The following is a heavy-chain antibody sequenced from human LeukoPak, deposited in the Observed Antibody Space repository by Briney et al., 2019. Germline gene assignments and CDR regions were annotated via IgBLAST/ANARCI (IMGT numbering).Heavy chain of an antibody. CDR1: GGAISSSSYY. V-gene: IGHV4-39*07. D-gene: IGHD3-22*01. J-gene: IGHJ4*02. CDR2: IYYSGST. CDR3: ARTRDDSSGYYASDY. Sequence: SETLSLTCTVSGGAISSSSYYWGWIRQPPGKGLEWIGSIYYSGSTYYNPSLKSRVTISVDTSKNQFSLKLSSVTAADTAVYYCARTRDDSSGYYASDYWGQGTLVTVSS.